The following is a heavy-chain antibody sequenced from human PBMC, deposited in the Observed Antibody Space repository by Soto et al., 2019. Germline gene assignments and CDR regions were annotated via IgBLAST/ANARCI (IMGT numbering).Heavy chain of an antibody. CDR2: ISGSGIST. D-gene: IGHD6-19*01. CDR3: ARDQWPDAFDI. Sequence: GGSLRLSCAASGFTFRSYAMSWVRQAPGKGLEWVSGISGSGISTYYADSVKGRFTISRDNSKNTLYLQMNSLRAEDTAVYYCARDQWPDAFDIWGQGTMVTVSS. CDR1: GFTFRSYA. J-gene: IGHJ3*02. V-gene: IGHV3-23*01.